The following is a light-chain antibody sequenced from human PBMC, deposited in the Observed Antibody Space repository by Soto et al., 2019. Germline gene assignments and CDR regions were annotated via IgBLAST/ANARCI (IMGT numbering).Light chain of an antibody. J-gene: IGKJ5*01. V-gene: IGKV3-20*01. Sequence: EIVLTQSPATLSLSPGDRATLSCMSSQSRSRSLTWYQQKPGQAPRRLIYAASSRATDIPDRVSGIGSGTHFTLTISRLEPEDSAVYYCQQYGSSHPITFGQGTRLENK. CDR3: QQYGSSHPIT. CDR2: AAS. CDR1: QSRSRS.